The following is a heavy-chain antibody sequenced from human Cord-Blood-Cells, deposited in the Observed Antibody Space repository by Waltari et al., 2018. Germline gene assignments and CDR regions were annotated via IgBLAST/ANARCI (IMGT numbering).Heavy chain of an antibody. V-gene: IGHV4-38-2*02. D-gene: IGHD7-27*01. Sequence: QVQLQESGPGLVKPSETLSLTCAVSGYSISSGYYWGWLRQPPGKGLEWIGSIYHSGSTYYNPSLKSRVTISVDTSKNQFSLKLSSVTAADTAVYYCARDLNWGEPRYWYFDLWGRGTLVTVSS. CDR3: ARDLNWGEPRYWYFDL. CDR1: GYSISSGYY. J-gene: IGHJ2*01. CDR2: IYHSGST.